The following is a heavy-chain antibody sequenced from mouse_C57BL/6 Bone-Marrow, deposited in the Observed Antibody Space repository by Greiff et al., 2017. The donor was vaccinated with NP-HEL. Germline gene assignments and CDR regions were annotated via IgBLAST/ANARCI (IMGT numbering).Heavy chain of an antibody. CDR3: ARLYYYAMDY. V-gene: IGHV5-15*01. J-gene: IGHJ4*01. CDR1: GFTFSDYG. Sequence: EVKLQESGGGLVQPGGSLKLSCAASGFTFSDYGMAWVRQAPRKGPEWVAFISNLAYSIYYADTVKGRFTISRENAKNTLYLEMSSLRSEDTAMYYCARLYYYAMDYWGQGTSVTVSS. CDR2: ISNLAYSI.